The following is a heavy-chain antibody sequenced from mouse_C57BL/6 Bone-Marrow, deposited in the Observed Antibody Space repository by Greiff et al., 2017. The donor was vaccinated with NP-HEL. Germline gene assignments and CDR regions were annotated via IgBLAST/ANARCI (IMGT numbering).Heavy chain of an antibody. J-gene: IGHJ4*01. Sequence: EVQLQQSGPELVKPGASVKISCKASGYTFTDYYMNWVKQSHGKSLEWIGDINPNNGGTSYNQKFKGKATLTVDKSSSTAYMELRSLTSEDSAVYYCARWGGFYAMDYWGQGTSVTVSS. CDR2: INPNNGGT. CDR1: GYTFTDYY. CDR3: ARWGGFYAMDY. V-gene: IGHV1-26*01.